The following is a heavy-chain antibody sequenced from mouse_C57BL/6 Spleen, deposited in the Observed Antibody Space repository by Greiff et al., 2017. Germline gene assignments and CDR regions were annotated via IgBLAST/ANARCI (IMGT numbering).Heavy chain of an antibody. J-gene: IGHJ2*01. Sequence: QVQLQQPGAELVRPGSSVKLSCKASGYTFTSYWMDWVKQRPGQGLEWIGNIHPSDSETHYNQKFKDKATLTVDKSSSTAYMQLSSLTSEDSAVYYCAGSDTVVGSYPWWGQGTTLTVSS. V-gene: IGHV1-61*01. CDR3: AGSDTVVGSYPW. D-gene: IGHD1-1*02. CDR1: GYTFTSYW. CDR2: IHPSDSET.